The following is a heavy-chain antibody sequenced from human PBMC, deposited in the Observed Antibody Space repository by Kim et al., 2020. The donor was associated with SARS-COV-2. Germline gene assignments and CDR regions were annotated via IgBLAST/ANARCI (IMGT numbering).Heavy chain of an antibody. J-gene: IGHJ4*02. Sequence: TYYADSVKARCTISRDNSKNTLYLQMNSRGAEDTAVYYCARATWIRAFDYWGQGTLVTVSS. D-gene: IGHD5-18*01. V-gene: IGHV3-66*01. CDR2: T. CDR3: ARATWIRAFDY.